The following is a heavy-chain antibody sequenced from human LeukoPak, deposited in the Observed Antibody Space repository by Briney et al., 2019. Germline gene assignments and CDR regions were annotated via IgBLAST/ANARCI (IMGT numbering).Heavy chain of an antibody. Sequence: GGSLRLSCAASEFTFSSSAMGWVRQAPGKGLKWVSAISASGGSSYYADSVKGRFTISRDNSKNTLYLQMNSLRAEDTAVYYCARDLNWENFWGQGTLVTVSS. CDR3: ARDLNWENF. CDR2: ISASGGSS. CDR1: EFTFSSSA. V-gene: IGHV3-23*01. J-gene: IGHJ4*02. D-gene: IGHD7-27*01.